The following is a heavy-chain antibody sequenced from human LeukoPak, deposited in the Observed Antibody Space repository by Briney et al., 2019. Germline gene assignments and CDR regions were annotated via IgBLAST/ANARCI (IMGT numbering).Heavy chain of an antibody. Sequence: PGRTLGLSCAASGFTFSSYGMHWVRQAPGKGLEWVAVIWYDGSNKYYADSVKGRFTSSRDNSKNTLYLQMNSLRAEDTAVYYCAKDLSLGAIDYWGQGTLVTVSS. CDR1: GFTFSSYG. D-gene: IGHD1-26*01. CDR3: AKDLSLGAIDY. CDR2: IWYDGSNK. V-gene: IGHV3-33*06. J-gene: IGHJ4*02.